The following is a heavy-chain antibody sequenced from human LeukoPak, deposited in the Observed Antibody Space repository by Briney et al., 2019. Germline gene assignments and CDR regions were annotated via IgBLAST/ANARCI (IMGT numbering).Heavy chain of an antibody. J-gene: IGHJ2*01. V-gene: IGHV1-24*01. D-gene: IGHD2-21*02. Sequence: ASVKVSCKVSGSTLSDLSIHWVRQAPGKGLEYVGGSDPEDGETFHAQNFQGRVTMTEETSIDTAYMELSSLRSEDTAVYYCVTDRARLFWYFDLWGRGTLVTVSS. CDR3: VTDRARLFWYFDL. CDR1: GSTLSDLS. CDR2: SDPEDGET.